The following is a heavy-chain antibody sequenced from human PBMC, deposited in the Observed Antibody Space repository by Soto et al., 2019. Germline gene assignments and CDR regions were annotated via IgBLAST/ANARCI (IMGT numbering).Heavy chain of an antibody. CDR3: AKVKEDPTRRWLQSGSYNNDY. Sequence: PGGSLRLSCAASGFTFSSYAMSWVRQAPGKGLEWVSAISGSGGSTYYADSVKGRFTISRDNSKNTLYLQMNSLRAEDTAVYYCAKVKEDPTRRWLQSGSYNNDYWGQGTLVTVSS. J-gene: IGHJ4*02. D-gene: IGHD5-12*01. CDR1: GFTFSSYA. V-gene: IGHV3-23*01. CDR2: ISGSGGST.